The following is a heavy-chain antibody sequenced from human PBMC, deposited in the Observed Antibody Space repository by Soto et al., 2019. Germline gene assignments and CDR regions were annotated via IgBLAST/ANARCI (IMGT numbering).Heavy chain of an antibody. CDR1: GFSFSGYW. CDR3: ARSLSTSPDY. D-gene: IGHD2-2*01. CDR2: INSDGSST. J-gene: IGHJ4*02. V-gene: IGHV3-74*01. Sequence: GGSLRLSCAASGFSFSGYWMHWVRQAAGKGLVWVSRINSDGSSTAYADSVKGRFTISRDNAKNTLYLQMNILRAEDTAVYFCARSLSTSPDYWGQGTLVTVSS.